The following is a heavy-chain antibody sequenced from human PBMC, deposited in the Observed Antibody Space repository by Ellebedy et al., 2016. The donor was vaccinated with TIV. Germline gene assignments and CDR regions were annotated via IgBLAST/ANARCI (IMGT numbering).Heavy chain of an antibody. V-gene: IGHV3-30*18. D-gene: IGHD3-22*01. Sequence: GESLKISCAASGFNSSPYAMHWVRQAPGKGLEWVAVISSDGSNKDYADSVKGRFTISRDNSKNTLYLQMNGLGAEDTAVYYCAKQGYYYDSTSNRDWFDPWGRGTLVTVSS. CDR2: ISSDGSNK. CDR1: GFNSSPYA. J-gene: IGHJ5*02. CDR3: AKQGYYYDSTSNRDWFDP.